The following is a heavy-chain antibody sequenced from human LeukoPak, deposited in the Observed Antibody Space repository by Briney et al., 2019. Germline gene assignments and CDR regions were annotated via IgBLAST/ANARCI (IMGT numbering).Heavy chain of an antibody. V-gene: IGHV3-66*01. CDR3: ARELTTFYYDISGYYGHAFDI. CDR1: GFTVSSNY. D-gene: IGHD3-22*01. CDR2: IYSGGGT. J-gene: IGHJ3*02. Sequence: AGSLCLSCADSGFTVSSNYMSWVRQPPGKRLEWVSVIYSGGGTYYADSVKGRFTISRDNSKNTLFLQMNSLRAEDTAVYYCARELTTFYYDISGYYGHAFDIWGQGTMVTVSS.